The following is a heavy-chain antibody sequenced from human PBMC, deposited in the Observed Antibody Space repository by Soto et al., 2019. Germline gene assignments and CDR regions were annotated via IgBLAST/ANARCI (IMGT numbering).Heavy chain of an antibody. D-gene: IGHD5-18*01. CDR3: AEGPHTAMLN. J-gene: IGHJ4*02. Sequence: GGSLRLSCAASGFTFSDHYMDWVRQAPGKGLEWVGRTRNKANSYTTEYAASVKGRFTISRDDSKNSLYLQMNSLKTEDTAVYYCAEGPHTAMLNWGQGTLVTVSS. CDR1: GFTFSDHY. V-gene: IGHV3-72*01. CDR2: TRNKANSYTT.